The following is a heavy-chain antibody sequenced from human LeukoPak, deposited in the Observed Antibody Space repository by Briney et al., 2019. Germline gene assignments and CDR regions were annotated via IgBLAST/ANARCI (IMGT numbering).Heavy chain of an antibody. CDR2: IYYSRST. D-gene: IGHD2-15*01. V-gene: IGHV4-31*03. CDR3: ARMVDCSGGSCYSVYDY. Sequence: SQTLSLTCTVSGGSINSGGYYWSWVRQHPGKGLEWIGYIYYSRSTYYNPSLKSRVTISVDTSKNQFSLKLSSVTAADTAVYYCARMVDCSGGSCYSVYDYWGQGTPVTVSS. CDR1: GGSINSGGYY. J-gene: IGHJ4*02.